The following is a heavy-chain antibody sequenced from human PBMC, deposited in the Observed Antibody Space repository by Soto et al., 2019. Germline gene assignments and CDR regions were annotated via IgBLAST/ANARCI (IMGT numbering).Heavy chain of an antibody. CDR2: INPSGGST. Sequence: GASVKVSCKASGYTFTSYYMHWVRQAPGQGLEWMGIINPSGGSTSYAQKFQGRVTMTRDTSTSTVYMELSSLRSGDTALYYCARRVPAAPNWFDPWGQGTMVTVYS. CDR3: ARRVPAAPNWFDP. V-gene: IGHV1-46*01. D-gene: IGHD2-2*01. J-gene: IGHJ5*02. CDR1: GYTFTSYY.